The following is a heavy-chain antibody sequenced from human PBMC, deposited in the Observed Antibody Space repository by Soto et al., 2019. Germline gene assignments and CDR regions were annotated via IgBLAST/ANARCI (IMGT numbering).Heavy chain of an antibody. CDR1: GGSLSGVY. V-gene: IGHV4-34*01. CDR3: ARGPGYSYGYSVYYYYYGMDV. J-gene: IGHJ6*02. D-gene: IGHD5-18*01. Sequence: SETLSLTCVVYGGSLSGVYWTWIRQPPGKGLEWIGEINHSGSTNYSPSLESRVTISLDTSNNQSSLKLSSVTAADTAVYYCARGPGYSYGYSVYYYYYGMDVWGQGTTVTVS. CDR2: INHSGST.